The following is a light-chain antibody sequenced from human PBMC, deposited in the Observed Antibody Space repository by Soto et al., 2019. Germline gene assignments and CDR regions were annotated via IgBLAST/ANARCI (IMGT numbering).Light chain of an antibody. CDR2: DAS. J-gene: IGKJ1*01. CDR3: QQYNSYAT. Sequence: DIQMTQSPSTLSPSLGYRVHISCRASQRIVRWLAWYQHKPGKDPNLLIYDASTLQSGVPSRFSVSASGTDFNLTIDSLQSDDSATYYCQQYNSYATFGQGTRWIS. CDR1: QRIVRW. V-gene: IGKV1-5*01.